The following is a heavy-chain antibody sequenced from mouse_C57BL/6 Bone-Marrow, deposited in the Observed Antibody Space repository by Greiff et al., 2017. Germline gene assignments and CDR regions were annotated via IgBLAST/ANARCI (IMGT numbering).Heavy chain of an antibody. Sequence: EVKLQESGGGLVKPGGSLKLSCAASGFTFSSYAMSWVRQTPEKRLEWVATISDGGSYTYYPDNVKGRFTISRDNAKNNLYLQMSHLKSEDTAMYYCARDPFCCDYWGQGTTLTVSS. V-gene: IGHV5-4*01. CDR2: ISDGGSYT. J-gene: IGHJ2*01. CDR3: ARDPFCCDY. D-gene: IGHD6-1*01. CDR1: GFTFSSYA.